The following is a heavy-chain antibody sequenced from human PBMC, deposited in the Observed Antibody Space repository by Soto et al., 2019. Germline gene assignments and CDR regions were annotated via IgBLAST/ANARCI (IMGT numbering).Heavy chain of an antibody. Sequence: SETLSLTCTVSGGSISSGGYYWIWIRQDPGKGLEWIGYIYYSGSTYYNPSLKSRVTISVDTSKNQFSLKLSSVTAADTAVYYCAREKIGSSWYPYYYYGMDVWGQGTTVTVSS. D-gene: IGHD6-13*01. J-gene: IGHJ6*02. V-gene: IGHV4-31*03. CDR1: GGSISSGGYY. CDR2: IYYSGST. CDR3: AREKIGSSWYPYYYYGMDV.